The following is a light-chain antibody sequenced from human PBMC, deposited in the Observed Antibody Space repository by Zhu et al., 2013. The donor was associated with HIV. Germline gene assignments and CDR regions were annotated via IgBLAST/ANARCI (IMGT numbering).Light chain of an antibody. CDR2: DNN. CDR1: TSNIGNNF. Sequence: QSVLTQPPSVSAAPGQKVTISRSGSTSNIGNNFVSWYQQLPGAAPRLLIYDNNERPSGIPDRFSGSKSGTSATLGIAGLQTGDEADYKCGTWDSSLRIWVFGGGTKVTVL. CDR3: GTWDSSLRIWV. V-gene: IGLV1-51*01. J-gene: IGLJ3*02.